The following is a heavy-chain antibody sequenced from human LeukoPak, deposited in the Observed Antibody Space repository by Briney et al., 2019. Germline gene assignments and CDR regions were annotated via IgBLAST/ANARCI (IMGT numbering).Heavy chain of an antibody. J-gene: IGHJ3*02. CDR2: INHSGST. CDR3: ARGNLSGYAFNI. V-gene: IGHV4-34*01. CDR1: GGSFSGYY. D-gene: IGHD1-26*01. Sequence: SETLSLTGAGYGGSFSGYYWSWLRQPPGKGLVWIGEINHSGSTNYNPSLKSRVTISVDTSKNQFSLKLSSVTAADTAVYYCARGNLSGYAFNIWGQGTMVTVSS.